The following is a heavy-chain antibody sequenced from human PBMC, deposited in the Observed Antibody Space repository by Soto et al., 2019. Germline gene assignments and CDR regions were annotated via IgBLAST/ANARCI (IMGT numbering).Heavy chain of an antibody. CDR2: IYSGGST. CDR1: GFTVSSSY. CDR3: ARDPFRAFDI. V-gene: IGHV3-66*01. J-gene: IGHJ3*02. Sequence: GGSLRLSCAASGFTVSSSYMSWVRQAPGKGLEWVSVIYSGGSTYYADSVKGRFTISRDNSKNTLYLQMNSLRAEDTAVYYCARDPFRAFDIWGQGTMVTVSS.